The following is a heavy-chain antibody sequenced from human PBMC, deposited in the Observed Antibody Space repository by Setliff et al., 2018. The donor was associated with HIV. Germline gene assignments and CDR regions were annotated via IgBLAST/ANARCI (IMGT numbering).Heavy chain of an antibody. CDR3: ARLASGGWPLEVFDI. CDR2: ISAYNGNT. CDR1: GYTFTHYA. Sequence: GASVKVSCKASGYTFTHYAISWVRQAPGQGLEYLGWISAYNGNTNYAQKVQGRITMTTDASTSTVDIELRSLTSDDTAVYYCARLASGGWPLEVFDIWGQGTMVTVSS. V-gene: IGHV1-18*01. J-gene: IGHJ3*02. D-gene: IGHD2-15*01.